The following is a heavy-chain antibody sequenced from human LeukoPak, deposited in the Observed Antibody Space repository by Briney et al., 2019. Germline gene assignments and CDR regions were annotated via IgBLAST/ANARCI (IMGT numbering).Heavy chain of an antibody. J-gene: IGHJ4*02. CDR3: AKGSTSVGFDY. CDR1: GDSVSSNSAA. Sequence: SQTLSLTCAISGDSVSSNSAAWNWVRQSPWRGLEWLGRTYYMSKWYNDYAVSVKSRININPDTSKKQFSLQLNSVTPEDTAVYYCAKGSTSVGFDYWDQGTLVTVSS. V-gene: IGHV6-1*01. D-gene: IGHD2-2*01. CDR2: TYYMSKWYN.